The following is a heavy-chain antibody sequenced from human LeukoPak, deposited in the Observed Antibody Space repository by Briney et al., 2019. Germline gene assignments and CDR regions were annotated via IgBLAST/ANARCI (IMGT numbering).Heavy chain of an antibody. Sequence: GGSLRLSCAASGFTFTTYGMNWVRQAPGKGLEWLANIKEDGNEKNYMDSVKGRFVISRDNAKNSLYLQMNGLKAEDTAVYYCVTNCGGDCWGQGTLVTVSS. CDR1: GFTFTTYG. CDR3: VTNCGGDC. D-gene: IGHD2-21*01. V-gene: IGHV3-7*01. J-gene: IGHJ4*02. CDR2: IKEDGNEK.